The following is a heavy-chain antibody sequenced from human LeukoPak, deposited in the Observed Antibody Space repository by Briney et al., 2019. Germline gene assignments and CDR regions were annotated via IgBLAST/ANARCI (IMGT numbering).Heavy chain of an antibody. V-gene: IGHV5-10-1*01. D-gene: IGHD3-10*01. CDR1: GYSFTSYW. Sequence: GESLKISCKGSGYSFTSYWITWMRQMPGKGLEWMGRIDPSDSYTNYSPSFQGHVTISADKSISTAYLQWSSLKASDTAMYYCARSTYGSGTYYSSYYYYYGMDVWGQGTTVTVSS. CDR3: ARSTYGSGTYYSSYYYYYGMDV. CDR2: IDPSDSYT. J-gene: IGHJ6*02.